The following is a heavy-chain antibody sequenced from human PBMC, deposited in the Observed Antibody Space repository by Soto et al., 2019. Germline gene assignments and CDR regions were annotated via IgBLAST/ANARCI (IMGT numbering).Heavy chain of an antibody. D-gene: IGHD3-16*02. Sequence: EVQLVESGGGLVQPGRSLRLSCAASGFTFDDYAMHWVRQAPGKGLEWVSGISWNSGSIGYADSVKGRFTISRDNAKNSLYLQMNSLRAEDTALYYCAKDIVQSPFWYFDLWGRGTLVTVPS. CDR3: AKDIVQSPFWYFDL. CDR1: GFTFDDYA. J-gene: IGHJ2*01. CDR2: ISWNSGSI. V-gene: IGHV3-9*01.